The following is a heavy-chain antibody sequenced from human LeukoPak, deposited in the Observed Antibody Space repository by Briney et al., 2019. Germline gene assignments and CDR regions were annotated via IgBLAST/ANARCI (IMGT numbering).Heavy chain of an antibody. CDR2: IRYDGSNK. CDR3: AKDPTHYRVWDYYETIGLSY. Sequence: GGSLRLSCAASGFTFSSYGMHWVRQAPGKGLEWVAFIRYDGSNKYYADSVKGRVTISRDNSKNTLNLHMNSLRAEDTAVYYCAKDPTHYRVWDYYETIGLSYWGQGTLVTVSS. CDR1: GFTFSSYG. J-gene: IGHJ4*02. V-gene: IGHV3-30*02. D-gene: IGHD3-22*01.